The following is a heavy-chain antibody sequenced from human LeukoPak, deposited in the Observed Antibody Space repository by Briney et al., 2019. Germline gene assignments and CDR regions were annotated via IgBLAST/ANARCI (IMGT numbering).Heavy chain of an antibody. CDR2: ISSSSSYI. D-gene: IGHD3-22*01. J-gene: IGHJ4*02. CDR3: ARVGDSSGFDDY. V-gene: IGHV3-21*01. CDR1: GVTFSSYS. Sequence: GGSLRLSCAASGVTFSSYSMNWVRQAPGKGLEWVSSISSSSSYIYYADSVKGRFTISRDNAKNSLYLQMNSLRAEDTAVYYCARVGDSSGFDDYWGQGTLVTVSS.